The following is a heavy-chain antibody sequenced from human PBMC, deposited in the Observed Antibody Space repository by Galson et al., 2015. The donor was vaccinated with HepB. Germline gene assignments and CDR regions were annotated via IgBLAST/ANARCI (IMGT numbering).Heavy chain of an antibody. Sequence: SLRLSCAASGFTFSNARMNWVRQAPGKGLEWVGRIKSKTDGGTTDYAAPVKGRFTISRDDSKNTLYLQMNSLKTEDTAVYYCTTDREQWPHYYYGMDVWGQGTTVTVSS. D-gene: IGHD6-19*01. CDR1: GFTFSNAR. V-gene: IGHV3-15*07. CDR3: TTDREQWPHYYYGMDV. CDR2: IKSKTDGGTT. J-gene: IGHJ6*02.